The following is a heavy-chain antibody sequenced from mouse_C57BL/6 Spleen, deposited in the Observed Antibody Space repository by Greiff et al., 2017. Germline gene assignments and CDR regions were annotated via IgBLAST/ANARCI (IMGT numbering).Heavy chain of an antibody. D-gene: IGHD2-4*01. J-gene: IGHJ1*03. Sequence: PGSSVKLSCKASGYTFTSYWMDWVKQRPGQGLEWIGNIYPSDSETHYNQKFKDKATLTVDKSSSTAYMQLSSLTSEDSAVYYCARSGLRQGDWYFDVWGTGTTVTVSS. V-gene: IGHV1-61*01. CDR3: ARSGLRQGDWYFDV. CDR1: GYTFTSYW. CDR2: IYPSDSET.